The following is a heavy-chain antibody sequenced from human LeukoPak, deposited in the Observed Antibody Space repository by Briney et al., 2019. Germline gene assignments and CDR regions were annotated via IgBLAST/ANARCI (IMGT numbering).Heavy chain of an antibody. D-gene: IGHD1-26*01. V-gene: IGHV3-30*02. Sequence: GGSLRLSCAASGFTFSSYGMHWVRQAPGKGLEWVAFIRYDGSNKYYADSVKGRFTTSRDNAKNTLYLQMNSLRAEDTAVYYCARETGGVGAHIDYWGQGTLVTVSS. CDR1: GFTFSSYG. CDR2: IRYDGSNK. CDR3: ARETGGVGAHIDY. J-gene: IGHJ4*02.